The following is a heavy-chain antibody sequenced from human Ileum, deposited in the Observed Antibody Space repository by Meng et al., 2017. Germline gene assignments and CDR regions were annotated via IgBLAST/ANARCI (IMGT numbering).Heavy chain of an antibody. CDR3: AAANYDSGTYYNYI. CDR1: GFSFSNAW. D-gene: IGHD3-10*01. V-gene: IGHV3-15*01. CDR2: IKSKSDGGTT. J-gene: IGHJ4*02. Sequence: GGSLRLSCAASGFSFSNAWMTWVRQAPGKGLEWVGRIKSKSDGGTTDYAAPMKGRFTISRDDSENTLYLQMNSLKTEDTAVYYCAAANYDSGTYYNYIWGQGTLVTGYS.